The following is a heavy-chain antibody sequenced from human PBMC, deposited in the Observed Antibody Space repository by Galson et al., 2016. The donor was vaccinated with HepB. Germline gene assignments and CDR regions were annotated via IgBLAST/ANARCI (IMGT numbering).Heavy chain of an antibody. CDR1: GYTFTRYD. Sequence: SVKVSCKASGYTFTRYDIHWVRQATGQGLEWMGWMNPNNGNTAYGQKFPGRLTMTRDTSISAANMDLHSLRSEDTAVYYCARVEYSSSSGANRFDFWGQGTLVTVSS. D-gene: IGHD6-6*01. J-gene: IGHJ4*02. V-gene: IGHV1-8*01. CDR2: MNPNNGNT. CDR3: ARVEYSSSSGANRFDF.